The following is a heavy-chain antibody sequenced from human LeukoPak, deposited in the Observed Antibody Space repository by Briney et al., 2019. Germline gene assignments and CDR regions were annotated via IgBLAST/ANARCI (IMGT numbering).Heavy chain of an antibody. D-gene: IGHD3-10*01. CDR1: GGSISSGDDY. CDR2: IYYSGST. CDR3: ARGHYGSGSYYSRGGYFDY. J-gene: IGHJ4*02. Sequence: SETLSLTCTVSGGSISSGDDYWSWIRQPRGKGLERIGYIYYSGSTYYNPSLKSRVTISVDTSKNQFSLKLSSVTAADTAVYYCARGHYGSGSYYSRGGYFDYWGQGTLVTVSS. V-gene: IGHV4-30-4*08.